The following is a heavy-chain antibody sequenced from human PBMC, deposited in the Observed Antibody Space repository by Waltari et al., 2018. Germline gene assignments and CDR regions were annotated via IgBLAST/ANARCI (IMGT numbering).Heavy chain of an antibody. Sequence: QVQLVQSGAEVKKPGSSVTVSCKASGGPFSSYAIRWVRQAPGQGLEWMGGSIPIFGTANYAQKFQGRVTITADESTSTAYMELSSLRSEDTAVYYCARTVTGSGYDFVYWGQGTLVTVSS. CDR2: SIPIFGTA. CDR1: GGPFSSYA. CDR3: ARTVTGSGYDFVY. V-gene: IGHV1-69*12. D-gene: IGHD5-12*01. J-gene: IGHJ4*02.